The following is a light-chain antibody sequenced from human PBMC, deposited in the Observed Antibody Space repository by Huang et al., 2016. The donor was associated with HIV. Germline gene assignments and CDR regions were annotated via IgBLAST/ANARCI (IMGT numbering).Light chain of an antibody. Sequence: DIQMTQSPSSLSASVGDRVTITCQASQDITNYLNWYQQKPGKAPKLLIYDASNLETGVPSRFSGSGSVTDFTFTISSLQPEDIAAYYCQQYDNLPLTFGGGTTVEIK. CDR2: DAS. CDR1: QDITNY. CDR3: QQYDNLPLT. J-gene: IGKJ4*01. V-gene: IGKV1-33*01.